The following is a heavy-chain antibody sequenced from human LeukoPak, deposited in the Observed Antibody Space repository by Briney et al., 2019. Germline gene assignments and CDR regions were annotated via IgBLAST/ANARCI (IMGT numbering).Heavy chain of an antibody. CDR2: IYYSGST. CDR3: ARLIGEFTNVNWFDP. V-gene: IGHV4-59*08. J-gene: IGHJ5*02. D-gene: IGHD3-10*01. Sequence: SETLSLTCTVSGGSVSSYYWSWIRQPPGKGLEWIGYIYYSGSTNYNPSLKSRVTISVDTSKNQFSLKLSSVTAADTAVYYCARLIGEFTNVNWFDPWGQGTLVTVSS. CDR1: GGSVSSYY.